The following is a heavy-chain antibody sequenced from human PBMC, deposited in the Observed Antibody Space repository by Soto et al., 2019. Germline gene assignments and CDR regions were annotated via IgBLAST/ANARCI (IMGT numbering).Heavy chain of an antibody. J-gene: IGHJ6*03. CDR2: IYPGDSDT. CDR3: ARHRGITMVRGHYYMDV. Sequence: PGESLKISCKGSGYSFTSYWIGWVRQMPGKGLEWMGIIYPGDSDTRYSPSFQGQVTISADKSISTAYLQWSSLKASDTAMYYCARHRGITMVRGHYYMDVWGKGTTVTVSS. V-gene: IGHV5-51*01. D-gene: IGHD3-10*01. CDR1: GYSFTSYW.